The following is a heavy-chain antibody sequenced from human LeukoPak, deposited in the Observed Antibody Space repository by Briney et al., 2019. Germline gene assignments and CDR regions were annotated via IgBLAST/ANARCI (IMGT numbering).Heavy chain of an antibody. J-gene: IGHJ4*02. V-gene: IGHV1-18*01. D-gene: IGHD1-26*01. Sequence: ASVKVSCKASGYIFNSYGISWVRQAPGQGLEWMGWISAFNGNTNYAQKFQGRVTMTTGTSTNTAYMELRSLSSDDTAVYFCARDPVGANRVFDYWGQGTLVTVSS. CDR2: ISAFNGNT. CDR1: GYIFNSYG. CDR3: ARDPVGANRVFDY.